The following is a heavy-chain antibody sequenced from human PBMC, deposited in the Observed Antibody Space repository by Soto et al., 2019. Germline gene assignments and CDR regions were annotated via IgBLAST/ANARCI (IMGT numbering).Heavy chain of an antibody. Sequence: QVQLVESGGGVVQPGRSLRLSCAASGFTFSSYGMHWARQAPGEGLEWVAVISYDGNRKYYEDSVKGRFTISRDFSKNPVGLHMNSLRVEAAVVYFCAQKGYGGRWSLDYCGQGILFTVSS. J-gene: IGHJ4*02. D-gene: IGHD2-15*01. CDR2: ISYDGNRK. CDR3: AQKGYGGRWSLDY. CDR1: GFTFSSYG. V-gene: IGHV3-30*03.